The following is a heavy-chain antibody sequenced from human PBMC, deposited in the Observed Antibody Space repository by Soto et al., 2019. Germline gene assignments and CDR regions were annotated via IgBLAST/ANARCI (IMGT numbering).Heavy chain of an antibody. D-gene: IGHD6-19*01. Sequence: GGSLRLSCAASGFSFSSYWMHWARQAPGTGLVWVSRISGDGRRTNYAASVEGRFTISRANAKNTLYLQMNSLTVEDTAVYYCARGIPVTGTIDDWAQGTLVTVSS. CDR1: GFSFSSYW. J-gene: IGHJ4*02. CDR3: ARGIPVTGTIDD. CDR2: ISGDGRRT. V-gene: IGHV3-74*01.